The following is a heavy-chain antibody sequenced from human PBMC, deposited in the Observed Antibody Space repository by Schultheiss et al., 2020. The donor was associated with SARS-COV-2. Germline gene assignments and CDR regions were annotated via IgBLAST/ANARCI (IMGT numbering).Heavy chain of an antibody. CDR2: IYYSGST. CDR3: ARDSSSWYLDY. D-gene: IGHD6-13*01. J-gene: IGHJ4*02. CDR1: GGSISSYY. Sequence: SETLSLTCTVSGGSISSYYWNWIRQPPGKGLEWIGYIYYSGSTYYNPSLKSRVTISVDTSKNQFSLKLSSVTAADTAVYYCARDSSSWYLDYWGQGTLVTVSS. V-gene: IGHV4-59*12.